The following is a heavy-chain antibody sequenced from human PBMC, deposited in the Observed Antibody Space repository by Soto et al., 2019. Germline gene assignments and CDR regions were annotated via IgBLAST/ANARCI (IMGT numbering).Heavy chain of an antibody. Sequence: QVHLVQSGAEVEKPGASVKVSCKASGYTFTDYGISWVRQAPGQGLQWMGWITAFNGNTKYAQQFQGRVTMTTDTSTSTAYMDLRSLESDDTAVYYCARISQSDFWSGYYYFFDYWGQGTLVTVSS. CDR2: ITAFNGNT. J-gene: IGHJ4*02. D-gene: IGHD3-3*01. CDR1: GYTFTDYG. V-gene: IGHV1-18*01. CDR3: ARISQSDFWSGYYYFFDY.